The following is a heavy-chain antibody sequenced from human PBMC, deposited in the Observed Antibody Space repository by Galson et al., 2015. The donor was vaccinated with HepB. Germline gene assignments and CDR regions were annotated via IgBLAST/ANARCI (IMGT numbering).Heavy chain of an antibody. Sequence: SLRLSCAASGFTFSSYSMNWVRQAPGKGLEWVSYISSSITTIYYADSVKGRFSISRDNAKNSLYLQMNSLRAEDTAVYYCVRDPPGAVAGISFDYWGQGTLVTVSS. V-gene: IGHV3-48*01. CDR3: VRDPPGAVAGISFDY. J-gene: IGHJ4*02. CDR1: GFTFSSYS. CDR2: ISSSITTI. D-gene: IGHD6-19*01.